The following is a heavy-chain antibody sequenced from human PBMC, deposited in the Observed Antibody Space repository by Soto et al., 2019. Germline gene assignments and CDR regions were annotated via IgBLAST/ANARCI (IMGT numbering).Heavy chain of an antibody. Sequence: QVQLVESGGGVVQPGRSLRLSCAASGFTFSSYAMHWVRQAPGKGLEWVAVIWYDGSNTFYGDSVRGRFTISRDNSKNTLYLQMNSLRAEDTAVYYCSRGGGHSYGYLDFWGQGTLVTVSS. V-gene: IGHV3-33*08. CDR3: SRGGGHSYGYLDF. D-gene: IGHD5-18*01. CDR1: GFTFSSYA. CDR2: IWYDGSNT. J-gene: IGHJ4*02.